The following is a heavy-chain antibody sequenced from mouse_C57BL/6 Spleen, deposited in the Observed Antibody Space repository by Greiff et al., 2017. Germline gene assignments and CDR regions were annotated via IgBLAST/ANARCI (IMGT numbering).Heavy chain of an antibody. Sequence: EVQLVESEGGLVQPGSSMKLSCTASGFTFSDYYMAWVRQVPEKGLEWVANINYDGSSTYYLDSLKSRFIISRDNAKNILYLQMSSLKSEDTATYYCARVRITVALDYWGQGTTLTVSS. J-gene: IGHJ2*01. CDR1: GFTFSDYY. D-gene: IGHD1-1*01. CDR3: ARVRITVALDY. CDR2: INYDGSST. V-gene: IGHV5-16*01.